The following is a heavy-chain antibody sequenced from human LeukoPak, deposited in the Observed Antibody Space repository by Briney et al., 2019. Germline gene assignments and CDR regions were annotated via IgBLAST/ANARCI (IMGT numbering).Heavy chain of an antibody. CDR1: GFTFSNYG. J-gene: IGHJ4*02. CDR2: ISSVSSTTI. CDR3: ARNTVAGTFDY. Sequence: GGSLRPSCAASGFTFSNYGMNWVRQAPGKGLEWVSYISSVSSTTIYYADSVKGRFTISRDNAKNSLYLQMNSLRDEDTAVYYCARNTVAGTFDYWGQGTLVTVSS. V-gene: IGHV3-48*02. D-gene: IGHD6-19*01.